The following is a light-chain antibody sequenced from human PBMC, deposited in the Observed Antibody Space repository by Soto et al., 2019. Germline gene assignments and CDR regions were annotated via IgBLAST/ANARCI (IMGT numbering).Light chain of an antibody. CDR1: STDIDDFYL. V-gene: IGLV2-14*01. J-gene: IGLJ1*01. CDR3: GSYTNTTYV. CDR2: EVS. Sequence: QSVLTQPASVSWSPGHSITISFTAASTDIDDFYLFSCYQHHPVKAPKLIIYEVSNRPSCFSHRFSASTSDKTDSLNISGLQTEDEADYYCGSYTNTTYVFGTGTKVT.